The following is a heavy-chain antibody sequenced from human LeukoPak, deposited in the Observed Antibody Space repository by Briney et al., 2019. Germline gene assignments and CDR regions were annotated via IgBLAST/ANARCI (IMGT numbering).Heavy chain of an antibody. D-gene: IGHD3-3*01. CDR3: ARRRTIFGVVYFDY. Sequence: PSETLSLTCTVSGGSISSGDYYWSWIRQPPGKGLEWIGYIYYSGSTYYNPSLKSRVTISVDTSKNQFSLKLSSVTAADTAVYYCARRRTIFGVVYFDYWGQGTLVTVSS. J-gene: IGHJ4*02. CDR2: IYYSGST. CDR1: GGSISSGDYY. V-gene: IGHV4-30-4*08.